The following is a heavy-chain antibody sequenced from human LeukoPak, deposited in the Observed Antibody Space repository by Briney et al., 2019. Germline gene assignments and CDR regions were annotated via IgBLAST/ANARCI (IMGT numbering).Heavy chain of an antibody. J-gene: IGHJ5*02. D-gene: IGHD2-2*01. Sequence: ASVKVSCKASGYTFTGYYMHWVRQAPGQGLEWMGWINPNSGGTNYAQKFQGRVTVTRDTSISTAYMELSRLRSDDTAVYYCARDTSSTSRSRFDPWGQGTLVTVSS. CDR3: ARDTSSTSRSRFDP. CDR2: INPNSGGT. V-gene: IGHV1-2*02. CDR1: GYTFTGYY.